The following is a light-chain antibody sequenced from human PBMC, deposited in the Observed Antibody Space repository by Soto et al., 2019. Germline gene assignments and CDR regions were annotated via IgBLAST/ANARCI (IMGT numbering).Light chain of an antibody. CDR3: QHRGKWPRT. J-gene: IGKJ2*01. CDR2: GAS. Sequence: EIVLTQSPATLSLSPGERATLSCRASQSVSNYLAWYQQKPGQAPRLLIYGASNRATGIPARFSGSGSGTDFTLTISSLEPEDFEVYDGQHRGKWPRTFGQGTKLEIK. V-gene: IGKV3-11*01. CDR1: QSVSNY.